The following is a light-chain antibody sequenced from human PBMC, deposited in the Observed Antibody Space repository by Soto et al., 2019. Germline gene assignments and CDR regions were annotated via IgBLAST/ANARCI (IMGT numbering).Light chain of an antibody. CDR1: QSISSY. V-gene: IGKV1-39*01. CDR2: AAS. Sequence: DIQMTQSPSSLSASVGDRVTITCRASQSISSYLNWYQQKPGKAPKLLIYAASSLQSGVPSRFSGSGSGTGFTLNIRSLQTEDFATYYCQQSYSTPRTFGQGTKLEIK. J-gene: IGKJ2*01. CDR3: QQSYSTPRT.